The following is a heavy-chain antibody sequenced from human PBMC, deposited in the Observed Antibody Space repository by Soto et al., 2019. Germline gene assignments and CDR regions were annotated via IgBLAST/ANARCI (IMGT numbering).Heavy chain of an antibody. J-gene: IGHJ3*02. CDR1: GFNFTRNW. D-gene: IGHD1-20*01. Sequence: PGESLKISCAASGFNFTRNWMHWVRQVPGKGLVWVSVINTDGHTLYADSVKGRFTIARDDAKNTLYLQMNRLRVEDTAVYFCARDGPLVRANINTFDMWGPGTMVTVSS. V-gene: IGHV3-74*03. CDR2: INTDGHT. CDR3: ARDGPLVRANINTFDM.